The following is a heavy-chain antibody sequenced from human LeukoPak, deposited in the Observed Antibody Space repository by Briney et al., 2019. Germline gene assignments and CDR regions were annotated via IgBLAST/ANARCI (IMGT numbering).Heavy chain of an antibody. J-gene: IGHJ6*02. CDR1: GFTFSSYA. CDR2: ISYDGSNK. V-gene: IGHV3-30*04. Sequence: GRSLRLSCAASGFTFSSYAMHWVRQAPGKGLEWVAVISYDGSNKYYADSVKGRFTISRDNSKNTLYLQMNSLRAEDTAVYYCARATSDGMDVWGQGTLVTVSS. CDR3: ARATSDGMDV.